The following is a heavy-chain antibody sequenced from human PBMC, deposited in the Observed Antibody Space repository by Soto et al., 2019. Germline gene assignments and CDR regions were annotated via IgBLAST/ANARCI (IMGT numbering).Heavy chain of an antibody. CDR1: SGSFSSHA. CDR2: IIPIFGTA. J-gene: IGHJ5*02. V-gene: IGHV1-69*01. CDR3: ARDVSDILTGYYGPRWFDP. D-gene: IGHD3-9*01. Sequence: VAYKASSGSFSSHANSCVRQAPAQGLEWMGGIIPIFGTANYAQKFQGRVTITADESTSTAYMELSSLRSADTAVYYCARDVSDILTGYYGPRWFDPWGQGSPVTVYS.